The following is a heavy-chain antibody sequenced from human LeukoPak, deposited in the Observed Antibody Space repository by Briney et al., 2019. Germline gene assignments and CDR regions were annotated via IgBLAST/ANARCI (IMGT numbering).Heavy chain of an antibody. Sequence: SETLSLTCTVSGGSISSYYWSWIRQPPGKGLEWIGYIYYSGSTNYNPSLKSRVTISVDTSKNQFSLKLSSVTAADTAVYYCARESGSGSYSHWGQGTLVTVSS. V-gene: IGHV4-59*01. J-gene: IGHJ4*02. CDR2: IYYSGST. CDR3: ARESGSGSYSH. CDR1: GGSISSYY. D-gene: IGHD3-10*01.